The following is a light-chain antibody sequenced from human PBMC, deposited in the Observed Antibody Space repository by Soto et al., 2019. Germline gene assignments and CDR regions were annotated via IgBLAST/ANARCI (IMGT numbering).Light chain of an antibody. CDR2: AAS. CDR1: QTIMTY. V-gene: IGKV1-39*01. J-gene: IGKJ5*01. CDR3: QQSYSTPIT. Sequence: DIQMTQSTSSLSASVGDEFTITCRSSQTIMTYLNGYQLKPGNPAPLLIYAASCLQSAVPPRFSGSGSGTDFTLTISSLQPEDFATYYCQQSYSTPITFGQGTRLEIK.